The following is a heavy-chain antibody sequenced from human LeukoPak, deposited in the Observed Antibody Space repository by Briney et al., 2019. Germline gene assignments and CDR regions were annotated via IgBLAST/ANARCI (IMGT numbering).Heavy chain of an antibody. V-gene: IGHV3-30*02. D-gene: IGHD2-21*02. CDR2: LYYDGSNK. CDR3: AKDCGGDCYSHS. Sequence: GGSLRLSCAVSGFTFSRHGMHCVRQAPGKGLEWVASLYYDGSNKNYADSVKGRFTISRDNSENTLYLQMNSLRAEDTAVYYCAKDCGGDCYSHSWGQGTLVTVSS. J-gene: IGHJ4*02. CDR1: GFTFSRHG.